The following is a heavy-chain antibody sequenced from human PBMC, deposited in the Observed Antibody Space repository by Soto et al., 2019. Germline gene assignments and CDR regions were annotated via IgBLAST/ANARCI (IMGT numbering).Heavy chain of an antibody. CDR2: IDPSDSYT. Sequence: GESLKISCKGSGYSFTSYWISWVRQMPGKGLEWMGRIDPSDSYTNYSPSFQGNVTISADKSISTAYLQWSSLKASDTAMYYCASHSDYGDYYYYYGMDVWAQATTVTVSS. V-gene: IGHV5-10-1*01. CDR3: ASHSDYGDYYYYYGMDV. D-gene: IGHD4-17*01. CDR1: GYSFTSYW. J-gene: IGHJ6*02.